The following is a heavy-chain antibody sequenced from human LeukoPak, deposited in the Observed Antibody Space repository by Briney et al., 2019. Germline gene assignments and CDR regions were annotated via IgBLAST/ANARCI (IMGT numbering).Heavy chain of an antibody. CDR2: INQDETEK. Sequence: PGGSLRFSCVASGFTFETFWMSWIRQAPGKGLEWVANINQDETEKYFVDAVKGRFTISRDNAQNSVYLQMSSLRAEDTAIYYCARDIRKRGYYDFWSGYYKGSPIYYGMDVWGQGTAVTVSS. D-gene: IGHD3-3*01. J-gene: IGHJ6*02. CDR1: GFTFETFW. V-gene: IGHV3-7*03. CDR3: ARDIRKRGYYDFWSGYYKGSPIYYGMDV.